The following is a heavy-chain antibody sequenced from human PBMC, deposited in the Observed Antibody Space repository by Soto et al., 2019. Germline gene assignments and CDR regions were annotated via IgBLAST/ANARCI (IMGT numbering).Heavy chain of an antibody. CDR3: ARDATAYCGGDCPEYFQH. CDR1: GGTFSSYA. Sequence: SVKVSCKASGGTFSSYAISWVRQAPGQGLEWMGGIIPIFGTANYAQKFQGRVTITADESTSTAYMELSSLRSEDTAVYYCARDATAYCGGDCPEYFQHWGQGTLVTVSS. V-gene: IGHV1-69*13. D-gene: IGHD2-21*02. J-gene: IGHJ1*01. CDR2: IIPIFGTA.